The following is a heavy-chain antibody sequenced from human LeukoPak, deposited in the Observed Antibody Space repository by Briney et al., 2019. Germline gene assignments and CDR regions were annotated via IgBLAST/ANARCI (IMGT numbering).Heavy chain of an antibody. CDR1: GGSISSSSYY. Sequence: SETLSLTCTVSGGSISSSSYYWGWIRQPPGKGLEWIGSIYYSGSTYYNPCLKSRVTISVDTSKNQFSLKLSSVTAADTAVYYCARDRLLYPFDYWGQGTLVTVSS. V-gene: IGHV4-39*07. CDR3: ARDRLLYPFDY. J-gene: IGHJ4*02. CDR2: IYYSGST. D-gene: IGHD2-2*02.